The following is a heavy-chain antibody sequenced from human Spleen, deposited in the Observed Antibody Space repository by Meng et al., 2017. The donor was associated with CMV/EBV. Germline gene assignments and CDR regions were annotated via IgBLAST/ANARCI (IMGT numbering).Heavy chain of an antibody. CDR2: ISWNSGSI. V-gene: IGHV3-9*01. CDR3: AKDTDYYYGMDV. Sequence: GGSLRLSCAASGFTFDAFALHWVRQAPGKGLEWVSGISWNSGSIGYADAVKGRFTISRDNAKNSLYLQMNSLRTEDTALYYCAKDTDYYYGMDVWGQGTTVTVSS. J-gene: IGHJ6*02. CDR1: GFTFDAFA.